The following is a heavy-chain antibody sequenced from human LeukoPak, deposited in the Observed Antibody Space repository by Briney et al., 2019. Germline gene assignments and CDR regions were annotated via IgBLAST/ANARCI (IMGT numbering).Heavy chain of an antibody. CDR3: AKSAVTPAHDAFDI. J-gene: IGHJ3*02. D-gene: IGHD4-17*01. Sequence: GGSLRLSCAASGFTFSSYGMHWVRQAPGKGLEWVAVISYDGSNKYYADSVKGRFTISRDNSKNTLYLQMNSLRAEDTAVYYCAKSAVTPAHDAFDIWGQGTMVTVSS. CDR2: ISYDGSNK. CDR1: GFTFSSYG. V-gene: IGHV3-30*18.